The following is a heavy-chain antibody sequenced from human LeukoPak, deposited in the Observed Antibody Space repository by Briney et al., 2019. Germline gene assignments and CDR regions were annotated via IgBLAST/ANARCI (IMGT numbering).Heavy chain of an antibody. CDR3: AREVLPAANYYGMDV. J-gene: IGHJ6*02. Sequence: SETLSLTCTVSGGSISSGDYYWCWIRQPPGKGLEWIGYIYYSGSTYYNPSLKSRVTISVDTSKNQFSLKLSSVTAADTAVYYCAREVLPAANYYGMDVWGQGTTVTVSS. CDR2: IYYSGST. D-gene: IGHD2-2*01. V-gene: IGHV4-30-4*01. CDR1: GGSISSGDYY.